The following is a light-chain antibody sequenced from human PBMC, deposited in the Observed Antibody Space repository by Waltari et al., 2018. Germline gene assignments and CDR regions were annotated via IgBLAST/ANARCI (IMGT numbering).Light chain of an antibody. J-gene: IGLJ3*02. Sequence: SVLTQPPSASGAPAQPVTISCSGCTSNLQTHSVRWYQQVPGMAPKPPIHSNRQRPSGVPDRLSASKSGASASLVITGLQSEDESTFFCAAWDDSLRAWLFGGGTKVTVL. CDR1: TSNLQTHS. V-gene: IGLV1-44*01. CDR2: SNR. CDR3: AAWDDSLRAWL.